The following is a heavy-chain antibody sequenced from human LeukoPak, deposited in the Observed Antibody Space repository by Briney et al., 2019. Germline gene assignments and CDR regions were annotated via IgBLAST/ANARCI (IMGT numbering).Heavy chain of an antibody. V-gene: IGHV3-30-3*01. CDR3: ARGSSSSWYPSPNWFDP. D-gene: IGHD6-13*01. J-gene: IGHJ5*02. Sequence: AGRSLRLSCAASGFTFSSYAMHWVRQAPGKGLEWVAVISHDGSNKYYADSVKGRFTISRDNSKNTLYLQMNSLRAEDTAVYYCARGSSSSWYPSPNWFDPWGQGTLVTVSS. CDR1: GFTFSSYA. CDR2: ISHDGSNK.